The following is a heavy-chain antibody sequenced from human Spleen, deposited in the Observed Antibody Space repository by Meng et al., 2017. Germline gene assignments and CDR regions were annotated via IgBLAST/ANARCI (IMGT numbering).Heavy chain of an antibody. CDR3: ARAGLLWFGESDY. D-gene: IGHD3-10*01. CDR1: GFTFSSYA. V-gene: IGHV3-30*07. Sequence: GESLKISCAASGFTFSSYAMHWVRQAPGKGLEWVAVISYDGSNKYYADSVKGRFTISRDNAKNSLYLQMNSLRAEDTAVYYCARAGLLWFGESDYWGQGTLVTVSS. J-gene: IGHJ4*02. CDR2: ISYDGSNK.